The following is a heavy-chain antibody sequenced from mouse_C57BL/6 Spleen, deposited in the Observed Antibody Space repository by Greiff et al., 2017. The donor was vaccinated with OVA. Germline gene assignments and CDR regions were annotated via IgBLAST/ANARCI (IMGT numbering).Heavy chain of an antibody. CDR2: ISSGSSTI. Sequence: EVKLMESGGGLVKPGGSLKLSCAASGFTFSDYGMHCVRQAPEKGLEWVAYISSGSSTIYYADTVKGRFTISRDNAKNTLFLQMTSLRSEDTAMYYCAAGYYFDYWGQGTTLTVSS. V-gene: IGHV5-17*01. CDR1: GFTFSDYG. CDR3: AAGYYFDY. D-gene: IGHD4-1*01. J-gene: IGHJ2*01.